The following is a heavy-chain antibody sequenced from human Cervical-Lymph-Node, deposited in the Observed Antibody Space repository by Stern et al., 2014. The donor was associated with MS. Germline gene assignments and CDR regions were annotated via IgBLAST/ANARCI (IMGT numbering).Heavy chain of an antibody. D-gene: IGHD6-19*01. V-gene: IGHV3-23*04. Sequence: VQLVESGGGLVQPGGSLRISCAASGFTFSSYAMTWVRQAPGKGLEWVSAIGGSDGSTYYADSVKGRFTISRDNSKNTLYLQMNSLRAEDTAIYYCAKDEGYGSGWYVGFDFWGQGTLVTVSS. J-gene: IGHJ4*02. CDR1: GFTFSSYA. CDR3: AKDEGYGSGWYVGFDF. CDR2: IGGSDGST.